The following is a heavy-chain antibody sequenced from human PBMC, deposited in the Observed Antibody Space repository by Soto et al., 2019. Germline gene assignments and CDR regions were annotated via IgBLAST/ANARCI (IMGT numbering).Heavy chain of an antibody. V-gene: IGHV4-34*01. J-gene: IGHJ4*02. CDR2: INHSGST. Sequence: SETLSLTCAVYGGSFSGYYWSWIRQPPGKGLEWIGEINHSGSTNYNPSLKSRVTISVDTSKNQFSLKLSSVTAADTAVYYCARVNLTQPFDYWGQGTLVTVSS. CDR3: ARVNLTQPFDY. CDR1: GGSFSGYY.